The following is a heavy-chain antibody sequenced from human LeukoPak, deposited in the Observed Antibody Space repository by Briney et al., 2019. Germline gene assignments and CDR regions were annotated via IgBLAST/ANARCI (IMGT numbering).Heavy chain of an antibody. Sequence: PSETLSLTCTVSGGSISSYYWSWIRQPPGKGPEWIGYIYYSGSTNYNPSLKSRVTISVDTSKNQFSLKLSSVTAADTAVYYCARATRDPVRGVISWFDPWGQGTLVTVSS. CDR3: ARATRDPVRGVISWFDP. V-gene: IGHV4-59*01. D-gene: IGHD3-10*01. CDR1: GGSISSYY. J-gene: IGHJ5*02. CDR2: IYYSGST.